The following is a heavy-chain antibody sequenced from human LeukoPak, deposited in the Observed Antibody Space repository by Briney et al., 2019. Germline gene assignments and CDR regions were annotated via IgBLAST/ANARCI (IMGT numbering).Heavy chain of an antibody. D-gene: IGHD2-21*02. CDR3: ARWPMTDLAFDV. J-gene: IGHJ3*01. CDR1: GGSINNYY. CDR2: IFSSGCA. V-gene: IGHV4-59*01. Sequence: PSETLSLTCTVSGGSINNYYWTWIRQPPGKGLEWIGYIFSSGCATHNPSLKSRLTISVDTSKNQFSLKLTSVTAADTAVYFCARWPMTDLAFDVWGQGTMVTVSS.